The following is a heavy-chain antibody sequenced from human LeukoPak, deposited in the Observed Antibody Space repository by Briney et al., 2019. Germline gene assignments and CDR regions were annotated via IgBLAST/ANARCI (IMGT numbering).Heavy chain of an antibody. CDR1: GFTVSSNY. J-gene: IGHJ4*02. CDR2: IYNDGSS. Sequence: PGGSLRLSCVGSGFTVSSNYMSWVRQAPGKGLEWVSVIYNDGSSYYADSVKGRFTISRDNSKNTIYLQMNSLRAEDTAVYYCARDRPFGGVLDFDYWGQGTLVTVSS. D-gene: IGHD3-16*01. CDR3: ARDRPFGGVLDFDY. V-gene: IGHV3-66*01.